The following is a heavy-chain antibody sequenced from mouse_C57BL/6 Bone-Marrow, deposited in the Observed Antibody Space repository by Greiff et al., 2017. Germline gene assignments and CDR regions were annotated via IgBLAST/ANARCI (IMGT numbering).Heavy chain of an antibody. CDR2: INPNNGGT. CDR1: GYTFTDYY. Sequence: EVQLQQSGPELVKPGASVKISCTASGYTFTDYYMNWVKQSHGKSLEWIGDINPNNGGTSYNQKFKGKATLTVDKSSSTAYMELRSLTSENSAVYYCAIDALTGIAMDYWGQGTSVTVSS. V-gene: IGHV1-26*01. J-gene: IGHJ4*01. D-gene: IGHD4-1*01. CDR3: AIDALTGIAMDY.